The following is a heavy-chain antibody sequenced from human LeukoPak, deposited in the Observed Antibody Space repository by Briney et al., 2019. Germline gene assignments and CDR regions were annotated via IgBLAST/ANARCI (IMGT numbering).Heavy chain of an antibody. CDR1: GFTFSDSR. CDR3: ATYTHWVAGDV. J-gene: IGHJ6*02. CDR2: MNQDRSEK. Sequence: SGGSLRLSCGASGFTFSDSRMSWGRQAPGKGLEGVANMNQDRSEKDYVAPVTGRFTISRDNARNSLYLQMSSLRAEDTAVYYCATYTHWVAGDVWGQGTTATVSS. V-gene: IGHV3-7*01. D-gene: IGHD3-16*01.